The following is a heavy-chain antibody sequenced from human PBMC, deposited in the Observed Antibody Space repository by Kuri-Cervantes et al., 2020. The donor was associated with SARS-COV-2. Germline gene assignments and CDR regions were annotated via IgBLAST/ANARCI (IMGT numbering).Heavy chain of an antibody. V-gene: IGHV5-51*01. D-gene: IGHD5-18*01. Sequence: KVSCKGSGYSFTSYWIGWVRQMPGKGLEWMGIICPGDSDTRYSPSFQGQVTISADKSISTAYLQWSSLKASDTAMYYCARSAGIQLWLPDYWGQGTLVTVSS. CDR3: ARSAGIQLWLPDY. CDR1: GYSFTSYW. J-gene: IGHJ4*02. CDR2: ICPGDSDT.